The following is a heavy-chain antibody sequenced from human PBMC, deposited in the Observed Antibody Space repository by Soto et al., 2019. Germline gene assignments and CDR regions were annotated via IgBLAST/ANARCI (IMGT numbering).Heavy chain of an antibody. J-gene: IGHJ5*02. CDR3: AKVLRIAAAGRWFDP. V-gene: IGHV3-23*01. Sequence: GGSLRLSCAASGFTFSSYAMSWVRQAPGKGLEWVSAISGSGGSTYYADSVKGRFTISRDNSKNTLYLQMNSLRAEDTAVYYCAKVLRIAAAGRWFDPWGQGTMLTVYS. D-gene: IGHD6-13*01. CDR1: GFTFSSYA. CDR2: ISGSGGST.